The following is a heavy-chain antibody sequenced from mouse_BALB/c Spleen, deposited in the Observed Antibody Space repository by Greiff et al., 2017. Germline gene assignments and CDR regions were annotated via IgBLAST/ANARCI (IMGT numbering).Heavy chain of an antibody. D-gene: IGHD2-4*01. CDR3: ARGLYDYDDAYYYAMDY. Sequence: EVQLQQSGGGLVKPGGSLKLSCAASGFTFSSYAMSWVRQTPEKRLEWVASISSGGSTYYPDSVKGRFTISRDNARNILYLQMSSLRSEDTAMYYCARGLYDYDDAYYYAMDYWGQGTSVTVSS. CDR1: GFTFSSYA. J-gene: IGHJ4*01. V-gene: IGHV5-6-5*01. CDR2: ISSGGST.